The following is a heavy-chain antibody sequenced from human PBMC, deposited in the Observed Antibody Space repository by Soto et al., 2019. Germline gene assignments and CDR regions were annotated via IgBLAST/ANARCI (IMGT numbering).Heavy chain of an antibody. Sequence: GGSLRLSCAASGFTFSDYSMNWVRQAPGKGLEWVSSISSGSTYIYYADSLKGRFTISRDNAKSSLFLQMNSLRAEDTAVYYWARGAAAGLSYYYYMDVWGKGTTVTVSS. V-gene: IGHV3-21*01. CDR3: ARGAAAGLSYYYYMDV. J-gene: IGHJ6*03. D-gene: IGHD6-13*01. CDR1: GFTFSDYS. CDR2: ISSGSTYI.